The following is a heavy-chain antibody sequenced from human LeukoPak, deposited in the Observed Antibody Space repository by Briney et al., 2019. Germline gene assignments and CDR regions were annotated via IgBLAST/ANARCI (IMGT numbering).Heavy chain of an antibody. D-gene: IGHD3-22*01. Sequence: PGGSLRLSCAASGFAFSSYGMHWVRQAPGKGLEWVAYIHYDSTTEDYADSVKGRFTISRDNSKNTLYLQMNSLRAEDTAVYYCATDSSYYYDSSGKTHYFDYWGQGTLVTVSS. CDR2: IHYDSTTE. CDR3: ATDSSYYYDSSGKTHYFDY. V-gene: IGHV3-30*02. J-gene: IGHJ4*02. CDR1: GFAFSSYG.